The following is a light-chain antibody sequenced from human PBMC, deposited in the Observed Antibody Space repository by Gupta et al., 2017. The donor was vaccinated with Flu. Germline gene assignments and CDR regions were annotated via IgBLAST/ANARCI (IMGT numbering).Light chain of an antibody. CDR1: SSDIGKYDY. J-gene: IGLJ2*01. Sequence: QSALTQPASLSGSPGLSITISCIGPSSDIGKYDYVSWYQQHPGKAPKVLIFGVSKRPAGITNRFSGSKSGNTASLTISGRKEEDEADYYCCSDGGDGTLVFGGGTRLTVL. V-gene: IGLV2-23*02. CDR3: CSDGGDGTLV. CDR2: GVS.